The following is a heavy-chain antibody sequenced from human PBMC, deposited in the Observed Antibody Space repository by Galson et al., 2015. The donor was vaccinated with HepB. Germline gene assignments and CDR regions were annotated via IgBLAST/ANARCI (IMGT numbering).Heavy chain of an antibody. D-gene: IGHD3-22*01. V-gene: IGHV1-3*01. J-gene: IGHJ4*02. Sequence: SVKVSCKASGYTFINYNMHWVRQAPGQRLEWMGLINADNGNTEYSQKFQGRVTITSDTSASTVYMELSSLRSEDTAVYYCVRADQGYYDNRGYYGGQGSLVTVFS. CDR2: INADNGNT. CDR3: VRADQGYYDNRGYY. CDR1: GYTFINYN.